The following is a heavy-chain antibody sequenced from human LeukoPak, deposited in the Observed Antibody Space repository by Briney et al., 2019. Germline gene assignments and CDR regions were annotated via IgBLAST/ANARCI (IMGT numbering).Heavy chain of an antibody. D-gene: IGHD6-6*01. CDR1: GFTFSSYD. CDR2: ISYDGSKK. CDR3: ARGIGQLANY. V-gene: IGHV3-30-3*01. Sequence: TGGSLRLSCAASGFTFSSYDIHWVRQAPGKGLEWVAVISYDGSKKYYADSVKGRFTISRDNSKNTLYLQMNSLRAEDTAVYYCARGIGQLANYWGQGTLVTVSS. J-gene: IGHJ4*02.